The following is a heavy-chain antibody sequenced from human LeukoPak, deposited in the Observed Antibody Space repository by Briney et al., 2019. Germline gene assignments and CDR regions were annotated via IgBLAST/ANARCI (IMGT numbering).Heavy chain of an antibody. V-gene: IGHV1-69*04. J-gene: IGHJ3*02. CDR2: IIPILGIA. D-gene: IGHD3-22*01. CDR3: ARDQYPLTYYYDSSGAQRAFDI. CDR1: GGTFSSYA. Sequence: GASVKVSCKASGGTFSSYAISWVRQAPGQGLEWMGRIIPILGIANYAQKFQGRVTITADKSTSTAYMELSSLRSEDTAVYYCARDQYPLTYYYDSSGAQRAFDIWGQGTMVTVSS.